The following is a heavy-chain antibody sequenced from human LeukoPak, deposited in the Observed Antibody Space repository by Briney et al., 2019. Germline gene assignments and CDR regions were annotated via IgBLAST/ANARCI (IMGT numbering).Heavy chain of an antibody. CDR2: ISAYNGNT. J-gene: IGHJ4*02. CDR3: ARDVVYYDSSGYSY. D-gene: IGHD3-22*01. CDR1: GYTFTSYG. V-gene: IGHV1-18*01. Sequence: ASVKVSCKASGYTFTSYGISWVRQAPGQGLEWMGWISAYNGNTNYAQKLQGRVTMTTDTSTSTAYMELRSLRSDDTAVYYCARDVVYYDSSGYSYWGQGTLVTVSS.